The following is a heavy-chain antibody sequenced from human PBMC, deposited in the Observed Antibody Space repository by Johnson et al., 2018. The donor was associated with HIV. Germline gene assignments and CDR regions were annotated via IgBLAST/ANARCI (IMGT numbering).Heavy chain of an antibody. D-gene: IGHD6-13*01. CDR1: GLSVSINY. V-gene: IGHV3-53*01. CDR3: ALSGGAAAYDAFDI. Sequence: VQLVESGGGLIQPGGSLRLSCAVSGLSVSINYITWVRQAPGKGLEWVSVIHSGGSTYYADSVEGRFTISRDNAKNTLYLQMNRLRAEDTAVYYCALSGGAAAYDAFDIWGQGTMVTVSS. CDR2: IHSGGST. J-gene: IGHJ3*02.